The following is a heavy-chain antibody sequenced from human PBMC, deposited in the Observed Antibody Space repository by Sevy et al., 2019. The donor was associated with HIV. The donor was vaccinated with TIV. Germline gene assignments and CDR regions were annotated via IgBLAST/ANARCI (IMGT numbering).Heavy chain of an antibody. CDR2: IWYDGINK. V-gene: IGHV3-33*01. D-gene: IGHD3-10*01. CDR1: GFTFSDYG. CDR3: ARDKLLPVMVTMVRGALSYYFDY. Sequence: GGSLRLSCAASGFTFSDYGIHWVRQAPGKGTEWVAVIWYDGINKYYVDSVKGRFTISRDNSKNTVYLQMNSLRAEDTAVYYCARDKLLPVMVTMVRGALSYYFDYWGQGTLVTVSS. J-gene: IGHJ4*02.